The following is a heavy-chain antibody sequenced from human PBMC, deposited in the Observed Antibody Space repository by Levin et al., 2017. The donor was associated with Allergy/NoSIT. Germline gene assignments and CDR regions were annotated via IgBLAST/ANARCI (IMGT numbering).Heavy chain of an antibody. Sequence: GESLKISCAASGFTFSSYAMSWVRQAPGKGLEWVSAISGSGVTTYYADSVKGRFTISRDSSRNTLYLQMNSLRAEDTAIYYCAKDPFCGGDCYIFDYWGQGTLVTVSS. J-gene: IGHJ4*02. CDR2: ISGSGVTT. CDR3: AKDPFCGGDCYIFDY. CDR1: GFTFSSYA. D-gene: IGHD2-21*02. V-gene: IGHV3-23*01.